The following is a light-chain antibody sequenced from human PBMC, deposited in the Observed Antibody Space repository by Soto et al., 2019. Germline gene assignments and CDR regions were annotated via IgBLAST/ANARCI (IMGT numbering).Light chain of an antibody. CDR2: GAS. J-gene: IGKJ5*01. V-gene: IGKV3-20*01. Sequence: EIVLTQSPGTLSLSPGERATLSCRASQTVTSNYLAWYQQKPGQAPRLLIYGASGRATGIPDRFSGSGSGTDFTLTISRVEPEDFAVYYCQQSSRSPITFGQGTRLEIK. CDR3: QQSSRSPIT. CDR1: QTVTSNY.